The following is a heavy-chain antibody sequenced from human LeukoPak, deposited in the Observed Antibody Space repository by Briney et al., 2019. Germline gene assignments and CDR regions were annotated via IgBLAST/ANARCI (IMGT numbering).Heavy chain of an antibody. V-gene: IGHV3-23*01. Sequence: AGGSLRLSCAASGFTFSSYAMSWVRQAPGKGLEWVSAISASGGSTYYADSVKGRFTISRDNSKNTLYLQMNSLRAEDTAVYYCAKRDVRGDIVVVAATFDYWGQGTLVTVSS. J-gene: IGHJ4*02. D-gene: IGHD2-15*01. CDR1: GFTFSSYA. CDR3: AKRDVRGDIVVVAATFDY. CDR2: ISASGGST.